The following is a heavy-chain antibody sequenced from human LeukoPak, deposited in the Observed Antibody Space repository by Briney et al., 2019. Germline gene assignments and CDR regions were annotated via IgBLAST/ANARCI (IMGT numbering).Heavy chain of an antibody. V-gene: IGHV1-18*01. CDR1: GYTFTSYG. J-gene: IGHJ3*02. CDR2: ISAYNGNT. D-gene: IGHD3-22*01. Sequence: ASVKVSCKASGYTFTSYGISWVRQAPGQELEWMGWISAYNGNTNYAQKLQGRVTMTTDTSTSTAYMELRSLRSDDTAVYYCGRRFYDSSGYYDDAFDIWGQGTMVTVSS. CDR3: GRRFYDSSGYYDDAFDI.